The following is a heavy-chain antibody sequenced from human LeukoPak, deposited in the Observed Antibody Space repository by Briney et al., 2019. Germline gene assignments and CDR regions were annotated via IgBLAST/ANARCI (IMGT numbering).Heavy chain of an antibody. CDR2: IYYSGST. V-gene: IGHV4-39*02. J-gene: IGHJ5*02. D-gene: IGHD4-17*01. Sequence: SETLSLTCTVSGGSISSSSYYWGWIRQPPGKGLEWIGSIYYSGSTYYNPSLKSRVTISVDTSKNQFSLKLSSVTAADTAVYYCARDTQDYGDYAPWFDPWGQGTLVTVSS. CDR1: GGSISSSSYY. CDR3: ARDTQDYGDYAPWFDP.